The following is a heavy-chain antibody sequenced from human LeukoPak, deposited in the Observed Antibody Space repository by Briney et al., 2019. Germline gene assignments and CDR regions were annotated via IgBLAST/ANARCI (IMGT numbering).Heavy chain of an antibody. Sequence: ASVKVSCKASGYTFTDYYIHWVRQAPGQGLEWMGWINPNSGGTNYAPKFQGRVTMTRDTSISTAYIELSRLRSDDTAVYFCARDWLLVRVPAGNWGQGTLVTVSS. V-gene: IGHV1-2*02. D-gene: IGHD2-2*01. J-gene: IGHJ4*02. CDR1: GYTFTDYY. CDR2: INPNSGGT. CDR3: ARDWLLVRVPAGN.